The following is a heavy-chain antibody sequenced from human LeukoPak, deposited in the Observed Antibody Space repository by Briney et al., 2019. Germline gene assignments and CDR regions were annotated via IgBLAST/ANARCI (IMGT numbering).Heavy chain of an antibody. CDR2: ISYDGSNK. J-gene: IGHJ4*01. CDR3: ARHPWGIYGDYGVDY. D-gene: IGHD4-17*01. Sequence: GGSLRLSCAASGFTFSSYAMHWLGQAQGEGLEWVAVISYDGSNKYYADSVKGRFTISRDNSKNTLYLQMNSLRAEDTAVYYCARHPWGIYGDYGVDYWGHGTLVTVSS. CDR1: GFTFSSYA. V-gene: IGHV3-30*04.